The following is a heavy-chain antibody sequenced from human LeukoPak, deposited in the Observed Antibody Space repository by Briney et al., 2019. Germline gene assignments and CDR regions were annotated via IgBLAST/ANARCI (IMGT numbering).Heavy chain of an antibody. J-gene: IGHJ4*02. CDR2: ISGSGGST. Sequence: GGSLRLSCAASGFTFSSYAMSWVCQAPGKGLEWVSAISGSGGSTYYADSVKGRFTISRDNSKNTLYLQMNSLRAEDTAVYYCAKEGDSSGYYLGDYFDYWGQGTLVTVPS. D-gene: IGHD3-22*01. CDR3: AKEGDSSGYYLGDYFDY. CDR1: GFTFSSYA. V-gene: IGHV3-23*01.